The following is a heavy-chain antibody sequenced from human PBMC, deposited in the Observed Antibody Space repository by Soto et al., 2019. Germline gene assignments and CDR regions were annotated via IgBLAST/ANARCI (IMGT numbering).Heavy chain of an antibody. V-gene: IGHV3-74*03. CDR3: VRAPEQRPIDF. CDR1: GFSLSDYW. J-gene: IGHJ4*01. CDR2: ISVDGRDT. D-gene: IGHD6-19*01. Sequence: PGGSLRLSCAASGFSLSDYWMHWVRQVPGKGLLWVSRISVDGRDTTYADSVKGRFTISRDNAKNTLYLQMDSLRAEGTAVYYCVRAPEQRPIDFWGHGSLVPVFS.